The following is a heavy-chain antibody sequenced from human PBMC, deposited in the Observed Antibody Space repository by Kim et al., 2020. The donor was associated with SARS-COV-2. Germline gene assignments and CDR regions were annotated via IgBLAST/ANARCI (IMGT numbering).Heavy chain of an antibody. D-gene: IGHD3-3*01. J-gene: IGHJ4*02. CDR3: AKDYDFWSGYYDY. V-gene: IGHV3-33*06. Sequence: YADSVKGRFTISRDHSKNPLYLQMNSLRAEDTAVYYCAKDYDFWSGYYDYWGQGTLVTVSS.